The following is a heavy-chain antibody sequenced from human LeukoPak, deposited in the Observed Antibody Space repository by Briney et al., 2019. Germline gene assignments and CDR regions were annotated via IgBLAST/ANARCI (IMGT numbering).Heavy chain of an antibody. CDR2: IYSGGST. D-gene: IGHD2-15*01. CDR3: ARVEEGYCSGGSCWEMAFDI. J-gene: IGHJ3*02. CDR1: GFTVSSNY. V-gene: IGHV3-53*01. Sequence: PGGSLRLSCAASGFTVSSNYMSWVRQAPGKGLEWVSVIYSGGSTYYADSVKGRFTISRDNAKNSLYLQMNSLRAEDTAVYYCARVEEGYCSGGSCWEMAFDIWGQGTMVTVSS.